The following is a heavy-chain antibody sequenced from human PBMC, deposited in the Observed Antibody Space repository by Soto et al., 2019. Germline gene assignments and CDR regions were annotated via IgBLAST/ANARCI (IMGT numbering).Heavy chain of an antibody. D-gene: IGHD2-8*01. CDR2: ISGSGDST. Sequence: GGSLRLSCAASGITFSNYVMSWVRQAPGKGLEWLSGISGSGDSTYYADSVKGRFTISRDNSENTLYLQMNSLRAEDTAVYYCAKGLLQQRWFIDYWGQGTLVTVSS. CDR1: GITFSNYV. CDR3: AKGLLQQRWFIDY. J-gene: IGHJ4*02. V-gene: IGHV3-23*01.